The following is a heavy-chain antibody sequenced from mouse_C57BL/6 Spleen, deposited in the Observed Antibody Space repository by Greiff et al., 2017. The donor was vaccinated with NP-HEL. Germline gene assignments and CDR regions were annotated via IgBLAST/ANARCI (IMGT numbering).Heavy chain of an antibody. CDR2: IYPGDGDT. Sequence: VQLQQSGAELVKPGASVKISCKASGYAFSSYWMNWVKQRPGKGLEWIGQIYPGDGDTNYNGKFKGKATLTADKSSSTAYMQLSSLTSEDSAVYFCARDYGITTNYYAMDYWGQGTSVTVSS. V-gene: IGHV1-80*01. CDR3: ARDYGITTNYYAMDY. CDR1: GYAFSSYW. J-gene: IGHJ4*01. D-gene: IGHD2-4*01.